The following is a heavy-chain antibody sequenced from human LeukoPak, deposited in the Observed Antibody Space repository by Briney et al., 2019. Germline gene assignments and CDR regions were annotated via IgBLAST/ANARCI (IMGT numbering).Heavy chain of an antibody. CDR1: GFTFSSYG. D-gene: IGHD6-19*01. V-gene: IGHV3-23*01. Sequence: GGSLRLSCTASGFTFSSYGMSWVRQAPGKGLEWVSAISSSGGSTYYADSVKGRLTISRDNSKNTLYLQMNSLRAEDTAVYYCAKDRWIAVAGTGYYYGMDVWGQGTTVTVSS. CDR2: ISSSGGST. CDR3: AKDRWIAVAGTGYYYGMDV. J-gene: IGHJ6*02.